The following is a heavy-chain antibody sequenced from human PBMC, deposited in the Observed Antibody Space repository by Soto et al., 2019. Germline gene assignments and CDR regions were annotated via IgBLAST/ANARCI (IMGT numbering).Heavy chain of an antibody. CDR3: ARDSSSWYGYYYYGMDV. CDR2: MNPNSGNT. J-gene: IGHJ6*02. CDR1: GYTFTSYD. D-gene: IGHD6-13*01. V-gene: IGHV1-8*01. Sequence: QVQLVQSGAEVKKPGASVKVSCKASGYTFTSYDINWVRQATGQGLEWMGWMNPNSGNTGYAHKFQGRVTMTRNTSISTAYMELSSLRSEDTAVYYCARDSSSWYGYYYYGMDVWGQGTTVTVSS.